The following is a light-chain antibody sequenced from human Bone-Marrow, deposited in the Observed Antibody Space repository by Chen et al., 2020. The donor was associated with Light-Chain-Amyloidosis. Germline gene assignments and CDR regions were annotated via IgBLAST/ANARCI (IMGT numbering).Light chain of an antibody. CDR2: DDS. J-gene: IGLJ3*02. Sequence: SYVLTQPSSVSVAPGQTATIACGGNNIGSTSVHWYQQTPGQAPLLVVYDDSDRPSGIPERLSGYNCGTAATLLSGGVEEGDEAGYYCQVWDRSSDRPVFGGGTKLTVL. V-gene: IGLV3-21*02. CDR1: NIGSTS. CDR3: QVWDRSSDRPV.